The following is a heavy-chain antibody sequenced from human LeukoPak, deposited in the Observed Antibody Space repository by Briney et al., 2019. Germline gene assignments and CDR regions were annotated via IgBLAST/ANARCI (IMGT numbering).Heavy chain of an antibody. CDR2: ISYDGSNK. Sequence: GGSLRLSCAASGFTSSSYGMHWVRQAPGKGLEWVAVISYDGSNKYYADSVKGRFTISRDNAKNSLYLQMNSLRAEDTAVYYCARVFSDYEAYYFDYWGQGTLVTVSS. V-gene: IGHV3-30*03. CDR3: ARVFSDYEAYYFDY. CDR1: GFTSSSYG. D-gene: IGHD4/OR15-4a*01. J-gene: IGHJ4*02.